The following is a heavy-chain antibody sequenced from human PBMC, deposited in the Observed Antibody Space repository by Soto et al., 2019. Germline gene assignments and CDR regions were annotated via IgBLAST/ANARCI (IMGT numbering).Heavy chain of an antibody. CDR1: GYTFTSYG. CDR2: ISAHNGNT. J-gene: IGHJ4*02. Sequence: QVHLVQSGAEVKKPGASVKVSCKASGYTFTSYGITWVRQAPGQGLEWMGWISAHNGNTDSAQRLQGRVIVTRDTSTSTAYMELRSLGSDDTAVYYCARGRYGDYWGQGALVTVSS. CDR3: ARGRYGDY. V-gene: IGHV1-18*01. D-gene: IGHD1-1*01.